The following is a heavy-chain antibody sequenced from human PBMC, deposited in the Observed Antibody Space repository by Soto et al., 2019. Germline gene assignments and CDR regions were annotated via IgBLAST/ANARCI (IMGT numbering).Heavy chain of an antibody. CDR3: AREYGLPVVAPGF. Sequence: RGSLRLSCAASGFTFSSYTMHWVRQTPGKGLERVAVISYDGSDKYYADSVKGRFTISRDNSKNTLYLQMNSLRREDTSVYYCAREYGLPVVAPGFWGRGTLVTVSS. D-gene: IGHD3-22*01. CDR1: GFTFSSYT. J-gene: IGHJ4*02. CDR2: ISYDGSDK. V-gene: IGHV3-30*04.